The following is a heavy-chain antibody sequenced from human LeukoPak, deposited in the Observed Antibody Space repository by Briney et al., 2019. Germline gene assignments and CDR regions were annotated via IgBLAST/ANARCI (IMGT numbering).Heavy chain of an antibody. D-gene: IGHD3-10*01. CDR1: GGSISSYY. Sequence: NPSETLSLTCTVSGGSISSYYWSWIRQPPGKGLEWIGYIYYSGSTNYNPSLKSRVTISVDTSKNQFSLKLSSVTAADTAVYYCARGKGQGDYGSGSFDYWGQGTLVTVSS. CDR3: ARGKGQGDYGSGSFDY. CDR2: IYYSGST. J-gene: IGHJ4*02. V-gene: IGHV4-59*12.